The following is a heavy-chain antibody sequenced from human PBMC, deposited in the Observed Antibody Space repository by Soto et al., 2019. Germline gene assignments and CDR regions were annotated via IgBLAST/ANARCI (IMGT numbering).Heavy chain of an antibody. CDR2: ISGSGGST. Sequence: GGSLRLSCAASGFTFSSYAMSWVRQAPGKGLEWVSAISGSGGSTYYADSVKGRFTISRDNSKNTLYLQMNSLRAEDTAVYYCLTTTVTSYYYYYMAVWGKGTTVTVSS. CDR1: GFTFSSYA. V-gene: IGHV3-23*01. CDR3: LTTTVTSYYYYYMAV. D-gene: IGHD4-17*01. J-gene: IGHJ6*03.